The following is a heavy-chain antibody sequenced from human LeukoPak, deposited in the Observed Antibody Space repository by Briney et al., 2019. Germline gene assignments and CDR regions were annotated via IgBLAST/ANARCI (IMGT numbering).Heavy chain of an antibody. D-gene: IGHD6-13*01. CDR1: GGSISSYY. V-gene: IGHV4-59*12. CDR3: ARVALDRKTGIAAAGGYFQH. CDR2: IYYSGST. Sequence: PSETLSLTCTVSGGSISSYYWSWIRQPPGKGLEWIGYIYYSGSTYYNPSLKSRVTISVDTSKNQFSLKLSSVTAADTAVYYCARVALDRKTGIAAAGGYFQHWGQGTLVTVSS. J-gene: IGHJ1*01.